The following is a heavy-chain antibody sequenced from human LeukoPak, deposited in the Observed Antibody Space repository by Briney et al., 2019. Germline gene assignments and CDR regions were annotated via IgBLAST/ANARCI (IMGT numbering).Heavy chain of an antibody. V-gene: IGHV3-21*01. CDR1: GFTFSSYS. CDR3: ARLSALRFLEWLFADAFDI. J-gene: IGHJ3*02. CDR2: ISSSSSYI. Sequence: NPGGSLRLSCAASGFTFSSYSMNWVRQAPGKGLEWVSSISSSSSYIYYADSVKGRFTISRGNAKNSLYLQMNSLRAEDTAVYYCARLSALRFLEWLFADAFDIWGQGTMVTVSS. D-gene: IGHD3-3*01.